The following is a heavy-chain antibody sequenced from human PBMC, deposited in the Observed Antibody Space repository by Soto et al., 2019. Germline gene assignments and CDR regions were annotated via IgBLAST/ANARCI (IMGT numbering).Heavy chain of an antibody. CDR1: GFTFSSYE. Sequence: QTGGSLRLSCAASGFTFSSYEMNWVRQAPGKGLEWVSYISSSGSTIYYADSVKGRFTISRDNAKNSLYLQMNSLRAEDTAVYYCAREGVTNYTDYYFDLWCHGALVTVSS. CDR2: ISSSGSTI. J-gene: IGHJ4*01. D-gene: IGHD4-4*01. V-gene: IGHV3-48*03. CDR3: AREGVTNYTDYYFDL.